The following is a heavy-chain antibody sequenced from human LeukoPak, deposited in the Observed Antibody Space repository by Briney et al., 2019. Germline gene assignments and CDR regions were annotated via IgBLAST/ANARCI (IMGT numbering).Heavy chain of an antibody. CDR2: IKQDGSEK. V-gene: IGHV3-7*05. D-gene: IGHD6-13*01. CDR3: VRVGSSFDY. Sequence: GGSLRLSCAASGFTFSSHWMSWVRQAPGKGLEWVANIKQDGSEKYYVDSVKGRFTISRDNAKNSLYLQMNNLRAEDTAVYYCVRVGSSFDYWGQGTLVTVSS. CDR1: GFTFSSHW. J-gene: IGHJ4*02.